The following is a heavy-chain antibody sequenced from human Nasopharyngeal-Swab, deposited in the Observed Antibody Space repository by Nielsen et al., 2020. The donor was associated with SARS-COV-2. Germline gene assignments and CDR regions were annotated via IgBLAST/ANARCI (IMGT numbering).Heavy chain of an antibody. V-gene: IGHV3-53*01. J-gene: IGHJ3*02. CDR1: GVTVSSNY. Sequence: LSLTCAASGVTVSSNYMSWVRQAPGKGLEWVSVIYSGGSTYYADSVKGRFTISRDNSKNTLYLQMNSLRAEDTAVYYCARDFWNDAFDIWGQGTMVTVS. CDR2: IYSGGST. CDR3: ARDFWNDAFDI. D-gene: IGHD3-3*01.